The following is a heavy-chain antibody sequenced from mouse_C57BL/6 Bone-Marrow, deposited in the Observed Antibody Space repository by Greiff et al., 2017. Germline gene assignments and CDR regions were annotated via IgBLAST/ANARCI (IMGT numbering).Heavy chain of an antibody. CDR2: ISRGGSYT. V-gene: IGHV5-6*02. D-gene: IGHD1-1*01. CDR3: ARLGDYYVSWVGY. Sequence: EVKLVQSGGDLVKPGGSLKLSCAASGFTFSSYDMSLVRQTPDKRLAWVATISRGGSYTSYPASVQGRFNISRDNTKNTLYLQMSRLTSEDTAMYYCARLGDYYVSWVGYGCQGTLGMVSA. CDR1: GFTFSSYD. J-gene: IGHJ3*01.